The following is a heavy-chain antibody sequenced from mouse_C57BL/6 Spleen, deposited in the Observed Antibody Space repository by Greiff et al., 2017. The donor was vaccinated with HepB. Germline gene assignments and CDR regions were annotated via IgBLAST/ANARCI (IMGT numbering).Heavy chain of an antibody. J-gene: IGHJ1*03. D-gene: IGHD1-1*01. Sequence: VQLQQSGPELVKPGASVKISCKASGYTFTDYYMNWVKQSHGKSLEWIGDINPNNGGTSYNQKFKGKATLTVDKSSSTAYMELRSLTSEDSAVYYCAKGPRYYGSSYGYFDVWGTGTTVTVSS. CDR3: AKGPRYYGSSYGYFDV. CDR2: INPNNGGT. V-gene: IGHV1-26*01. CDR1: GYTFTDYY.